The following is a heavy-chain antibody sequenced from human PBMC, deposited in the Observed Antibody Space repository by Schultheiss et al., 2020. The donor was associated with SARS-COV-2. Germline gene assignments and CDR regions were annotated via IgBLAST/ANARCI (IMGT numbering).Heavy chain of an antibody. J-gene: IGHJ6*02. CDR2: IFSSGTT. Sequence: SETLSLTCSVSGGSISSGGYFWSWVRQPPGKGLEWIGFIFSSGTTNSNPSLKSRVTLSIDTSKNQFSLKLTSVTAADTAVYFCARDAKFYYGMDVWGQGTTVTVSS. CDR3: ARDAKFYYGMDV. V-gene: IGHV4-61*08. CDR1: GGSISSGGYF.